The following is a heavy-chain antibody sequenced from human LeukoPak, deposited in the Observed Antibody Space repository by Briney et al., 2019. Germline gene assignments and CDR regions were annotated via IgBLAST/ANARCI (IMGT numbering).Heavy chain of an antibody. CDR3: ARLTAGVWQQLDGAFDY. J-gene: IGHJ4*02. CDR2: IYPGDSDT. V-gene: IGHV5-51*01. CDR1: GYSFSSYW. Sequence: GESLKISCQGSGYSFSSYWIGWVRQMPGKGLEWMGIIYPGDSDTRYSPSFQGQVTISADKSISTAYLQWSSLKASDTAMYYCARLTAGVWQQLDGAFDYWGQGTLVTVSS. D-gene: IGHD6-13*01.